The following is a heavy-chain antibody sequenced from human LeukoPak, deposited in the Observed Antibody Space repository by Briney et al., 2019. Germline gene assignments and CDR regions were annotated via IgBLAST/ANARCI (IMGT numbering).Heavy chain of an antibody. CDR3: ARALYGASYYYYYYGMDV. CDR2: XIPIFGTA. Sequence: GXXIPIFGTANYAQKFQGRVTITADESTSTAYMELSSLRSEDTAVYYCARALYGASYYYYYYGMDVWGQGTTVTVSS. V-gene: IGHV1-69*01. D-gene: IGHD4-17*01. J-gene: IGHJ6*02.